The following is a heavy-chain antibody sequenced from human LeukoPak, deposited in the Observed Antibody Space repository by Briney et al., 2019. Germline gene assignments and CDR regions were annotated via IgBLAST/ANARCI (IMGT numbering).Heavy chain of an antibody. CDR1: GFTFSNYW. CDR2: INSDGSST. V-gene: IGHV3-74*01. D-gene: IGHD5-18*01. Sequence: AGGSLRLSCAASGFTFSNYWMHWVRQAPGKGLVWVSRINSDGSSTSYADSVKGRFTISRDNAKNTLYLQMNSLRAEDTAVYYCARDSGAAMVNGFDYWGQGTLVTVSS. CDR3: ARDSGAAMVNGFDY. J-gene: IGHJ4*02.